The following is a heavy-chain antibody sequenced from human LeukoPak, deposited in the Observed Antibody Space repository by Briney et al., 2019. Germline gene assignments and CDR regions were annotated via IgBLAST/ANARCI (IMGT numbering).Heavy chain of an antibody. CDR2: IYYSGST. Sequence: SETLSLTCTVSGGSISSGGNYWSWIRQHPGKGLEWIGYIYYSGSTYYNPSLKSRLTISVDTSKNHFYLKLSSVTAADTAVYYCARAEGENWFDPWGQGTLVTVSS. CDR1: GGSISSGGNY. D-gene: IGHD1-26*01. CDR3: ARAEGENWFDP. V-gene: IGHV4-31*03. J-gene: IGHJ5*02.